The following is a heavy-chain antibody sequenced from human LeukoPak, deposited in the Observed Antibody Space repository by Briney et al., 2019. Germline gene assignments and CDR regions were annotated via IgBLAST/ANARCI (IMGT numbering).Heavy chain of an antibody. Sequence: GGSLRLSCAASGFTFSSYAMSWVRQAPGKGLEWVSAVSGSGGSTYYADSVKGRFTISRDNSKNTLYLQMNSLRAEDTAVYYCAKDRGSSWYGWFDPWGQGTLVTVSS. J-gene: IGHJ5*02. CDR1: GFTFSSYA. CDR2: VSGSGGST. CDR3: AKDRGSSWYGWFDP. D-gene: IGHD6-13*01. V-gene: IGHV3-23*01.